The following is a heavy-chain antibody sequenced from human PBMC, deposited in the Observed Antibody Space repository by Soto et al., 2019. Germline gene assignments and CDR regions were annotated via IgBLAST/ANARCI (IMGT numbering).Heavy chain of an antibody. CDR1: GSRFSNYV. D-gene: IGHD2-2*02. V-gene: IGHV1-69*06. CDR2: IIPIFNST. Sequence: GPSVKVSCKVSGSRFSNYVISCVRHSPGHGLEWLGRIIPIFNSTKYAQSFQGRVTITADKSTSTASLELSSLRSDDTAVYYCAREGRGKKAGYNGLVSLGYWGQGTLVTVSS. CDR3: AREGRGKKAGYNGLVSLGY. J-gene: IGHJ4*02.